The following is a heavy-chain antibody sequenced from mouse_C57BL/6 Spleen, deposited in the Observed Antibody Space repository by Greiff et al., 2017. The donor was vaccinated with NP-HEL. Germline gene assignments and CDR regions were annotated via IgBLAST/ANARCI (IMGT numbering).Heavy chain of an antibody. J-gene: IGHJ3*01. Sequence: QVQLQQPGAELVKPGASVKLSCKASGYTFTSYWMHWVKQRPGQGLEWIGMIHPNSGSTNYNEKFKSKATLTVDKSSSTAYMQLSSLTSEDSAVYYCAGGIYYDDDGAYWGQGTLVTVSA. CDR2: IHPNSGST. CDR1: GYTFTSYW. V-gene: IGHV1-64*01. D-gene: IGHD2-4*01. CDR3: AGGIYYDDDGAY.